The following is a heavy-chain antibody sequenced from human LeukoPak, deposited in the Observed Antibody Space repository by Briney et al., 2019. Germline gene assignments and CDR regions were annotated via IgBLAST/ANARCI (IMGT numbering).Heavy chain of an antibody. J-gene: IGHJ4*02. D-gene: IGHD3-10*01. Sequence: GGSLRLSCAASGFTFSSYSMNWVRQAPGKGLEWVSSISSSSSYIYYADSVKGRFTISRDNAKNSLYLQMNSLRAEDTAAYYCARDAVYGSGSYPYYFDYWGQGTLVTVSS. CDR1: GFTFSSYS. V-gene: IGHV3-21*01. CDR2: ISSSSSYI. CDR3: ARDAVYGSGSYPYYFDY.